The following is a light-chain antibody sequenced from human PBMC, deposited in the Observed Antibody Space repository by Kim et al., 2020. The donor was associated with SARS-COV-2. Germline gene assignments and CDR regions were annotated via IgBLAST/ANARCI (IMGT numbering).Light chain of an antibody. CDR1: QSIRSW. V-gene: IGKV1-5*03. J-gene: IGKJ1*01. CDR3: QQYNSDLAT. CDR2: KAS. Sequence: ASIGDRVTITCRASQSIRSWLGWYQQKPGKAPKLLIYKASNLESGVPSRFSGSGSGTEFTLTISSLQPDDSATYYCQQYNSDLATFGQGTKVEIK.